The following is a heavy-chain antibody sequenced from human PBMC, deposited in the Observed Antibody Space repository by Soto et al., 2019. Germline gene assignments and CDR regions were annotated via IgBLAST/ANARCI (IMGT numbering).Heavy chain of an antibody. Sequence: PSETLSLTCAVYGGSFSGYSWTWIRQPPGTGLEWIGEINHTGSTNYNPSLKSRVTISVDTSKNQFSLKLSSVTAADTAVYYCASPKIAFYNWFDPWGQGTLVTVSS. CDR1: GGSFSGYS. CDR2: INHTGST. CDR3: ASPKIAFYNWFDP. D-gene: IGHD3-22*01. V-gene: IGHV4-34*01. J-gene: IGHJ5*02.